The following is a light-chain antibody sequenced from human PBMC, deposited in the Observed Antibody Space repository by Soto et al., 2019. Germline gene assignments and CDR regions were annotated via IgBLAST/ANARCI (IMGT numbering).Light chain of an antibody. CDR1: SSDIGAYDY. V-gene: IGLV2-11*01. Sequence: QSALTQPASVSGSPGQSITISCSGSSSDIGAYDYVSWYQQHPGKAPKLLIYDVSKRPSGVPDRFSGSKSGNTASLTISGLQAEDEADYYCCSYAGSYTFGYVFGTGTKVTVL. J-gene: IGLJ1*01. CDR2: DVS. CDR3: CSYAGSYTFGYV.